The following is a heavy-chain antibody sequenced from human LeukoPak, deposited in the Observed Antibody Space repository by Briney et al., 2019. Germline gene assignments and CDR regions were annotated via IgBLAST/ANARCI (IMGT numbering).Heavy chain of an antibody. Sequence: GGSLRLSCAASGFTFSDCYMSWIRQAPGKGLEWISYISSSGSTIYYADSVKGRFTISRDNAKNSLYLQMNSLRAEDTAVYYCARTHDIVVVPAAILEGRYFDYWGQGTLVTVSS. J-gene: IGHJ4*02. CDR3: ARTHDIVVVPAAILEGRYFDY. V-gene: IGHV3-11*01. CDR2: ISSSGSTI. CDR1: GFTFSDCY. D-gene: IGHD2-2*02.